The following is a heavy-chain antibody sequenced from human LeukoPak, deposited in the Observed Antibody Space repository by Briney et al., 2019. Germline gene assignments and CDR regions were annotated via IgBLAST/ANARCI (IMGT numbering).Heavy chain of an antibody. J-gene: IGHJ6*02. V-gene: IGHV1-18*01. CDR3: ATLGDVLRLFPLISLDGMDV. CDR1: GYTFTNYG. Sequence: AASVKVSCKASGYTFTNYGITWVRQAPGQGLEWMGWISAYNGDTNYAQRFQGRITMTTDTSTTTAYMELRSLRSDDTAVYYCATLGDVLRLFPLISLDGMDVWGQGTTVTVSS. CDR2: ISAYNGDT. D-gene: IGHD3-3*01.